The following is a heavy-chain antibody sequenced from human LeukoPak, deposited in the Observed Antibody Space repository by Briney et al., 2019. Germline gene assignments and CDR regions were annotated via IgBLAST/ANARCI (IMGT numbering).Heavy chain of an antibody. CDR1: GFTFSSYW. Sequence: GGSLRLSCAASGFTFSSYWMHWVRQAPGKGLEWVSVIYSGGSTYYADSVKGRFTISRDNSKNTLYLQMNSLRAEDTAVYYCARVSSGWKYYFDYWGQGTLVTVSS. CDR3: ARVSSGWKYYFDY. D-gene: IGHD6-19*01. CDR2: IYSGGST. V-gene: IGHV3-53*01. J-gene: IGHJ4*02.